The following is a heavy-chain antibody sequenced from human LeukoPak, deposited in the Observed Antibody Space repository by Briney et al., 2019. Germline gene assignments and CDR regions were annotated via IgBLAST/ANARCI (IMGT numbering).Heavy chain of an antibody. CDR1: GFTFSAYA. CDR3: AREIPVAGKRSWFDP. V-gene: IGHV3-7*04. J-gene: IGHJ5*02. D-gene: IGHD6-19*01. Sequence: PGGSLRLSCEASGFTFSAYAMTWVRQAPGKGLECVANINQDGSEKYYVDSVKGRFTISRDNAKNSLYLQMNSLRAEDTAIYYCAREIPVAGKRSWFDPWGQGTLVTVSS. CDR2: INQDGSEK.